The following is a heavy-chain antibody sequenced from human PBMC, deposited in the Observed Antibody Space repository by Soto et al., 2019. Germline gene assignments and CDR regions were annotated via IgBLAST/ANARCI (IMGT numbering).Heavy chain of an antibody. CDR2: VSIGGST. V-gene: IGHV3-48*03. J-gene: IGHJ6*02. CDR1: GFTFSSYA. CDR3: ARDCSGGSCYPGMDV. D-gene: IGHD2-15*01. Sequence: PGGSLRLSCAASGFTFSSYAMGWVRQGPGKGLEWVAVVSIGGSTHYADSVRGRFTISRDNAKNSVYLQINSLRAEDTAVYFCARDCSGGSCYPGMDVWGQGTTVTVSS.